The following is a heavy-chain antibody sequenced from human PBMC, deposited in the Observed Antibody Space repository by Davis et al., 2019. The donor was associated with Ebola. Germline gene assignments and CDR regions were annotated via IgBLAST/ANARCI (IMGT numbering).Heavy chain of an antibody. D-gene: IGHD4-17*01. Sequence: PGGSLRLSCAASGFTVSSNYMSWVRQAPGKGLEWVSVIYSGGSTYYADPVKGRFTISRDSSKNTLYLQMNSLRAEDTAVYYCARGPYGDSRAFDVWGQGTMVTVSS. J-gene: IGHJ3*01. CDR3: ARGPYGDSRAFDV. CDR2: IYSGGST. CDR1: GFTVSSNY. V-gene: IGHV3-53*01.